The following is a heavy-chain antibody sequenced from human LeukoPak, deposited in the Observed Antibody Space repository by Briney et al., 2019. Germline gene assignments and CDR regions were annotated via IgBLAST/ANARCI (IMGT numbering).Heavy chain of an antibody. J-gene: IGHJ4*02. CDR2: INRIGSGV. CDR1: GFTFNSHD. D-gene: IGHD6-19*01. V-gene: IGHV3-48*03. CDR3: ASRTYSSGWYIY. Sequence: GGSLRLSCAASGFTFNSHDMNWVRQAPGKGLEWVSHINRIGSGVYYADSVKGRFTVSRDNAKKSLYLQMNSLRAEDTAVYYRASRTYSSGWYIYWGQGSLVTVSS.